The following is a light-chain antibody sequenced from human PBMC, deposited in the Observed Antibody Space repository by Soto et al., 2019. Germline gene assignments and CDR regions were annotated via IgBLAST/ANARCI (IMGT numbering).Light chain of an antibody. CDR2: WAS. CDR3: QQYYSIPIT. V-gene: IGKV4-1*01. Sequence: IVMTPSSDSLAVSLGERATINCKSSQSVLYSSNNKNHLVWYQQKPGQPPKMLIYWASTREFGVPARFSGSGSGTDFTLTISSLQAEDVAVYYCQQYYSIPITFGQGTRLEI. CDR1: QSVLYSSNNKNH. J-gene: IGKJ5*01.